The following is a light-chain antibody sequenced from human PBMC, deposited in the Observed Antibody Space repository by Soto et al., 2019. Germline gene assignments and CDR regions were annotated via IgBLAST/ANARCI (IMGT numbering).Light chain of an antibody. CDR1: RSDVGGYNY. Sequence: QSVLTQPPSASGSPGQSVTLSCTGTRSDVGGYNYVSWYQQHPGKAPKLMIYEVSKRPSGVPDRFSGSKSGNTAYLTVSGLQAEYEADYYCSSYAGSNNLVVGGGTKLTVL. J-gene: IGLJ2*01. CDR3: SSYAGSNNLV. CDR2: EVS. V-gene: IGLV2-8*01.